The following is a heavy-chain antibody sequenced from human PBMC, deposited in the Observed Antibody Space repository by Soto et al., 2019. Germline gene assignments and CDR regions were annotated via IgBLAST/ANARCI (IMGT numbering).Heavy chain of an antibody. CDR3: ARPGAAIAVTGYYYGMDV. Sequence: QVQLVQSGAEVKKPGSSVKVSCKASGGTFSTYSISWVRQAPGQGLEWMGGIIPMFGTANYAQKFQDRVTIIADESTSTADMELSRLRSQDTAVYYCARPGAAIAVTGYYYGMDVWGQGTTVTVSS. V-gene: IGHV1-69*01. D-gene: IGHD6-19*01. CDR1: GGTFSTYS. CDR2: IIPMFGTA. J-gene: IGHJ6*02.